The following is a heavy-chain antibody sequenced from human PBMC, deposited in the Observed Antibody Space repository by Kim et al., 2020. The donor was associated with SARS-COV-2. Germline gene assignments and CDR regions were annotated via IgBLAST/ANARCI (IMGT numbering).Heavy chain of an antibody. J-gene: IGHJ6*02. D-gene: IGHD2-15*01. Sequence: SLKSRVTISVDTSTNQFSLKLSSVTAADTAVYYCARSDVVQSYYYYGMDVWGQGTTVTVSS. CDR3: ARSDVVQSYYYYGMDV. V-gene: IGHV4-59*01.